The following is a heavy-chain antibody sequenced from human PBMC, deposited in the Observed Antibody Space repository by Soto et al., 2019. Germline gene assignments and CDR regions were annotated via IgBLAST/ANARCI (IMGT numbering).Heavy chain of an antibody. CDR2: ISGSGGST. Sequence: GSLLLSCAASGFTFSSYAMSWVRQAPGKGLEWVSAISGSGGSTYYADSVKGRFTISRDNSKNTLYLQMNSLRAEDTAVYYCAKDRSPISTGYFQHWGQGTLVTVSS. J-gene: IGHJ1*01. CDR3: AKDRSPISTGYFQH. V-gene: IGHV3-23*01. D-gene: IGHD3-9*01. CDR1: GFTFSSYA.